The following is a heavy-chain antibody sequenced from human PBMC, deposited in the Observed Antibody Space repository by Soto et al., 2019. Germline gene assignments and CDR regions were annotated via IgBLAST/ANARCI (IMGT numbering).Heavy chain of an antibody. Sequence: SETLSLTCTVSGGPISSNSDYWGWIRQPPGKGLEYLGTIYYNGITYYNPSLKSRLTISIDTSKNQFSLKLSSVTATDTAVYFCARGPTPWYPDNWGQGTLVTVSS. CDR2: IYYNGIT. CDR3: ARGPTPWYPDN. D-gene: IGHD6-13*01. J-gene: IGHJ4*02. V-gene: IGHV4-39*01. CDR1: GGPISSNSDY.